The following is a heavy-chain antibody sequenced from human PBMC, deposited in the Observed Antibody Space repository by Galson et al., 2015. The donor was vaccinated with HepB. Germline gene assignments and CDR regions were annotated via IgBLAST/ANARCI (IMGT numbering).Heavy chain of an antibody. J-gene: IGHJ5*02. Sequence: SLRLSCAASGFTFDDYTMHWVRQAPGKGLEWVSLISWDGGSTYYADSVKGRFTISRDNSKNSLYLQMNSLRTEDTALYYCAKEYYPNGLRDWSDPWGQGTLVTVSS. D-gene: IGHD2/OR15-2a*01. CDR2: ISWDGGST. CDR3: AKEYYPNGLRDWSDP. V-gene: IGHV3-43*01. CDR1: GFTFDDYT.